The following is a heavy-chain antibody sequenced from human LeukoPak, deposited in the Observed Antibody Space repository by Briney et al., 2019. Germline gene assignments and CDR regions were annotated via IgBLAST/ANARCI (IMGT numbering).Heavy chain of an antibody. CDR1: GFTFSSYA. CDR2: ISSNGGST. V-gene: IGHV3-64*01. D-gene: IGHD6-13*01. J-gene: IGHJ6*02. Sequence: GGSLRLSCAASGFTFSSYAMHWVRQAPGKGLEYVSAISSNGGSTYYANSVKGRFTISRDNSKNTLYLQMGSLRAEDVAVYYCARDLRERAIAAAVKYYYNYGMDVWGQGTTVTVSS. CDR3: ARDLRERAIAAAVKYYYNYGMDV.